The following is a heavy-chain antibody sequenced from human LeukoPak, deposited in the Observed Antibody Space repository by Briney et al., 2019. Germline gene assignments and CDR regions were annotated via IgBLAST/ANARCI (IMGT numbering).Heavy chain of an antibody. J-gene: IGHJ6*03. CDR3: ARGVVVVVAATQGYYYMDV. CDR2: IIPIFGTA. Sequence: SVKVSCKASGGTFSSYVISWVRQAPGQGLEWMGGIIPIFGTANYAQKFQGRVTITADESTSTAYMELSSLRSEDTAVCYCARGVVVVVAATQGYYYMDVWGKGTTVTISS. CDR1: GGTFSSYV. V-gene: IGHV1-69*13. D-gene: IGHD2-15*01.